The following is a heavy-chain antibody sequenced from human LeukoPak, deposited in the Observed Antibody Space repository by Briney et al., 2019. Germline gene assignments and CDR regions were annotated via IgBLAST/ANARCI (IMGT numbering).Heavy chain of an antibody. CDR1: GHTFTGYY. D-gene: IGHD2-15*01. J-gene: IGHJ4*02. Sequence: GASVKVSCKESGHTFTGYYIHWLRQAPGEGLEWMGWINPNNGCTNYAQRFQGRVTMTRDTSISTAYMEMSRLSFDDTAVYYCASGPSLGTTHPYFDYWGQGTLVTVSS. CDR3: ASGPSLGTTHPYFDY. V-gene: IGHV1-2*02. CDR2: INPNNGCT.